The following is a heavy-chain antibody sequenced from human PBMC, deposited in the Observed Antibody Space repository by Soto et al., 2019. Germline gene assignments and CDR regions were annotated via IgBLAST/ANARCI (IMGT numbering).Heavy chain of an antibody. V-gene: IGHV4-31*03. J-gene: IGHJ4*02. CDR2: IYYSGST. CDR1: GGSISSGGYY. D-gene: IGHD6-13*01. Sequence: PSETLSLTCTVSGGSISSGGYYWSWIRQHPGKGLEWIGYIYYSGSTYYNPSLKSRVTISVDTSKNQFSLKLSSVTAADTAVYYCARGGRSSWYLDPFDYWGQGTLVTVSS. CDR3: ARGGRSSWYLDPFDY.